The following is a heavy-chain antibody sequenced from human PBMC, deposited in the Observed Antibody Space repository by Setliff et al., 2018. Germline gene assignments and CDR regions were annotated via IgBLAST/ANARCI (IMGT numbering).Heavy chain of an antibody. CDR2: KSTRGDT. V-gene: IGHV4-59*03. D-gene: IGHD3-3*01. CDR3: RFWSGYYKNDY. Sequence: TSETLSLTCTVSGGSIDSSFWNWIRQSPEKGLEWIGYKSTRGDTNSNPSLRSRLTMSLDTSRSQFSLNLTSVTAADTAAYYCRFWSGYYKNDYWAQGTLVTVSS. J-gene: IGHJ4*02. CDR1: GGSIDSSF.